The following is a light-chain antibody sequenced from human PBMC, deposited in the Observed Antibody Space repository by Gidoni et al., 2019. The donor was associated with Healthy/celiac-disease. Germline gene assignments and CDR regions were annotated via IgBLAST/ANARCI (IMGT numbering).Light chain of an antibody. CDR2: DAS. Sequence: EIVLTQSPATLSLSPGERATLSCRAGQSVSSYLAWYQQKPGQAPRLLIYDASNRATGIPARFSGSGSGTDFTLTISSLEPEDFAVYYCQQRSNWPPMLTFGGGTKVEIK. CDR3: QQRSNWPPMLT. J-gene: IGKJ4*01. V-gene: IGKV3-11*01. CDR1: QSVSSY.